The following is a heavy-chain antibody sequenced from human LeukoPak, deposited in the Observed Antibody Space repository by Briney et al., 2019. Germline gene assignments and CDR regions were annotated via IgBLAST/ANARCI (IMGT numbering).Heavy chain of an antibody. CDR3: IVFGDSNH. CDR2: IHSSGGT. V-gene: IGHV3-53*01. D-gene: IGHD4-17*01. J-gene: IGHJ5*02. Sequence: HPGGSLRLSCAASGFTGSNNYMSWVRQAPGKGLEWVSAIHSSGGTCYADSVKGRFTISRDTSKNTLYLQINSLRVEDTAVYYCIVFGDSNHWGQGTLVTVSS. CDR1: GFTGSNNY.